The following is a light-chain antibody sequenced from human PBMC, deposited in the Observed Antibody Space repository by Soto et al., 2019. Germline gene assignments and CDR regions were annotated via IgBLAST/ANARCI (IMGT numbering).Light chain of an antibody. CDR2: GAS. CDR1: QSVSSN. Sequence: EIVMTQSPATLSVSPGERATLSCRASQSVSSNLAWYQQKPGQAPRLLIYGASTRATGIPARFSCSGSGTEFTLTISSLQSEGFAVYYCQQYNNWGTFGQGTKVEIK. V-gene: IGKV3-15*01. CDR3: QQYNNWGT. J-gene: IGKJ1*01.